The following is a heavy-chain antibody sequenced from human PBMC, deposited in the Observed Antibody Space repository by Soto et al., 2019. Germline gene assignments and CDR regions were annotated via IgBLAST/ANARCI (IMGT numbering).Heavy chain of an antibody. D-gene: IGHD6-19*01. J-gene: IGHJ4*02. CDR3: ARVVAVAEYYFDY. CDR1: GGSVSSGSYY. CDR2: IYYSGST. V-gene: IGHV4-61*01. Sequence: QVQLQESGPGLVKPSETLSLTCTVSGGSVSSGSYYWSWIWQPPGKGLEWIGYIYYSGSTNYNPSLKSRVTISVDTSKNQFSLKLSSVTAADTAVYYCARVVAVAEYYFDYWGQGTLVTVSS.